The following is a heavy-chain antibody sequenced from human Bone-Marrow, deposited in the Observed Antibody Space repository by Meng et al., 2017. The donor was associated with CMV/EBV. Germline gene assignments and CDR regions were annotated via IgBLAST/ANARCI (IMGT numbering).Heavy chain of an antibody. Sequence: CKESRPARREPTQTPTPCCTSYAFSVSTIGVGGCWIRQPPEKALEWLALIYWDDYKRYSPSLKCRLTITKDTSKNQVILTMPNMDPVDTATYYCAHITPHPGGIAYWGQGTLVTVSS. CDR3: AHITPHPGGIAY. CDR1: AFSVSTIGVG. V-gene: IGHV2-5*02. D-gene: IGHD2-8*02. CDR2: IYWDDYK. J-gene: IGHJ4*02.